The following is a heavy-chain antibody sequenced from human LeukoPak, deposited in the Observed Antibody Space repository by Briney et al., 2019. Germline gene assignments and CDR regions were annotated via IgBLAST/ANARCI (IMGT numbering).Heavy chain of an antibody. CDR1: GFTFSSYG. CDR2: ISYDGSNK. J-gene: IGHJ4*02. V-gene: IGHV3-30*18. Sequence: GGSLRLSCAASGFTFSSYGMHWVRQAPGEGLEWVAVISYDGSNKYYADSVKGRFTISRDNSKNTLYLQMNSLRAEDTAVYYCAKGTRGVIIPNFDYWGQGTLVTVSS. CDR3: AKGTRGVIIPNFDY. D-gene: IGHD3-10*01.